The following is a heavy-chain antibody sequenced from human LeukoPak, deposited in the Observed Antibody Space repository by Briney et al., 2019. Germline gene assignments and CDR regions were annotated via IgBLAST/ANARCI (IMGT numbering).Heavy chain of an antibody. CDR2: ISGSGGST. CDR3: AKDPSSGWYFNGFDY. J-gene: IGHJ4*02. D-gene: IGHD6-19*01. CDR1: GFTFSSYA. Sequence: GGSLRLSCAASGFTFSSYAMSWVRQAPGKGLEWVSAISGSGGSTYYADSVKGRFTISRDNSKNTLYLQMNSLRAEDTAVYYCAKDPSSGWYFNGFDYWGQGTLVTVSS. V-gene: IGHV3-23*01.